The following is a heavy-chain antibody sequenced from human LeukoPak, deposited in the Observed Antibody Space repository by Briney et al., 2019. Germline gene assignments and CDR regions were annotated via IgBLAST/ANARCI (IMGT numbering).Heavy chain of an antibody. CDR3: ARHAGRYCSGTSCYVPY. V-gene: IGHV4-39*01. CDR1: GGSISSSSYY. Sequence: SETLSLTCTVSGGSISSSSYYWGWIRQSPGKGLEWIWSIFYSGSAYNNPSLKSRVTISVDTSKNQFSLKLSSVTAADTAVYYCARHAGRYCSGTSCYVPYWGQGTLVTVSS. J-gene: IGHJ4*02. D-gene: IGHD2-2*01. CDR2: IFYSGSA.